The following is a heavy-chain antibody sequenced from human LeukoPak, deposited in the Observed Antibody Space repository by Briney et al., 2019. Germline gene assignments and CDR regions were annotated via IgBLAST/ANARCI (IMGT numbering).Heavy chain of an antibody. J-gene: IGHJ4*02. Sequence: ASVKVSCKVSGYTLTELSMHWVRQAPGKGLEWMGGFDPEDGETIYAQKFQGRVTMTEDTSTDTAYMELSSLRSEDTAVYYCATDPRGVRYFDWLLIDYWGQGTLVTVSS. CDR3: ATDPRGVRYFDWLLIDY. D-gene: IGHD3-9*01. CDR1: GYTLTELS. CDR2: FDPEDGET. V-gene: IGHV1-24*01.